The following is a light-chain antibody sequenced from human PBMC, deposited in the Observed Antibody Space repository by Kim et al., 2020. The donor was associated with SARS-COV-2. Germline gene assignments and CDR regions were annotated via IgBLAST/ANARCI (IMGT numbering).Light chain of an antibody. CDR3: QQSYNIPLT. CDR1: QSITTY. V-gene: IGKV1-39*01. J-gene: IGKJ4*01. Sequence: ASVGDRDTITCRASQSITTYLNWYQQKPGKAPNLLIYGTSNLQSGVPSRLCGSGFGTDFTLTISNLQPEDSAIYYCQQSYNIPLTFGGGTKVDIK. CDR2: GTS.